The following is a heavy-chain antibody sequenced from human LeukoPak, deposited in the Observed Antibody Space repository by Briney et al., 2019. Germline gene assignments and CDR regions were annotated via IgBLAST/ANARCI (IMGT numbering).Heavy chain of an antibody. Sequence: PGGSLRLSCAASGFTFSSYAMSWVRQAPGKGLEWVSAISGSGGSTYYADSVKGRFTISRDNSKNSLYLQMNSLRAEDTAVYYCARDKLRWPPFDYWGQGTLVTVSS. V-gene: IGHV3-23*01. CDR1: GFTFSSYA. D-gene: IGHD4-23*01. J-gene: IGHJ4*02. CDR2: ISGSGGST. CDR3: ARDKLRWPPFDY.